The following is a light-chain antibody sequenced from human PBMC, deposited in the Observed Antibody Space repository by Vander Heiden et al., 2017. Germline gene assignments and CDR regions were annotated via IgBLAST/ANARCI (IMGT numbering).Light chain of an antibody. V-gene: IGKV1-39*01. CDR1: QSISSY. CDR3: QQRYSTSYT. J-gene: IGKJ2*01. CDR2: AAS. Sequence: DNQMTQSPSSLSASVGDRVTITCRASQSISSYLNWYQQKPGKAPKLLIYAASSLQCGFPSRFSGSGSGTYFSVTISSLQPFDFSTYYCQQRYSTSYTFGQGTKLEIK.